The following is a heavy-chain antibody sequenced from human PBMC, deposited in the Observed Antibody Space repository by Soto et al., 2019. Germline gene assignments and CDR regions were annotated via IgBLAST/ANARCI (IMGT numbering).Heavy chain of an antibody. J-gene: IGHJ4*02. CDR1: GYTFTHYY. CDR3: ARPPFPGCINGVCYPCDH. V-gene: IGHV1-46*01. D-gene: IGHD2-8*01. CDR2: INPSGGST. Sequence: QVQLVQSGAEVKKPGASVKVSCKASGYTFTHYYIHWVRQAPGQGLEWMGMINPSGGSTDYAQKFQGRGTMTTDTSTTTVYMELSSRRSDGTAVYYCARPPFPGCINGVCYPCDHWGQGTLVTVSS.